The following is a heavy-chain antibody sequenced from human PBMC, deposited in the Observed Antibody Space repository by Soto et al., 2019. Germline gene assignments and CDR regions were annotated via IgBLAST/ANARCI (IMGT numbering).Heavy chain of an antibody. Sequence: PVGSLRLSCAASGFTFSSYEMNWVRQAPGKGLEWVSYISSSGSTIYYADSVKGRFTISRDNAKNSLYLQMNSLRAEDTAVYYCARSQPYYDFWSGYYGPHYGMDVWGQGTTVTAP. V-gene: IGHV3-48*03. CDR1: GFTFSSYE. J-gene: IGHJ6*02. D-gene: IGHD3-3*01. CDR3: ARSQPYYDFWSGYYGPHYGMDV. CDR2: ISSSGSTI.